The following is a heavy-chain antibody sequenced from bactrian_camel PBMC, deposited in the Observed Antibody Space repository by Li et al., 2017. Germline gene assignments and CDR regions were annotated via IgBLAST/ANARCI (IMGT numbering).Heavy chain of an antibody. J-gene: IGHJ4*01. CDR3: AAARRSGGSCDGHRLKSDCYLY. CDR2: IFTGTGST. CDR1: GSYPAGGNMH. Sequence: VHWWSLGGSSVQAGTSLRLGCAASGSYPAGGNMHMGWFRQAPGKEREGIAVIFTGTGSTYYADSIKERFTIFHDGALNTVYLQMNSLEPEDTAMYYCAAARRSGGSCDGHRLKSDCYLYWGQGTQVTVS. V-gene: IGHV3S40*01. D-gene: IGHD3*01.